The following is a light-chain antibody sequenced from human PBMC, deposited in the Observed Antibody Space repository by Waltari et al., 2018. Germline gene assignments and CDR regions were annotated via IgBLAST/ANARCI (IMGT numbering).Light chain of an antibody. CDR2: KDS. CDR3: QSADSSGTYHV. J-gene: IGLJ6*01. CDR1: ALPTQY. V-gene: IGLV3-25*03. Sequence: SYELTQPPSVSVSPGQTARITCSGDALPTQYAYWYQQKPGQAPVLVIYKDSERPSGIPERFSGSSSGTTVTLTISGVQAEDEADYYCQSADSSGTYHVFGSGTKVTVL.